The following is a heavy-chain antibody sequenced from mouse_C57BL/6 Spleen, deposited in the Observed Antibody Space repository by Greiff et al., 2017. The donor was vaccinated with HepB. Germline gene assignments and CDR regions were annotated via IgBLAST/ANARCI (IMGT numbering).Heavy chain of an antibody. CDR1: GYTFTSYW. Sequence: QVQLKQPGAELVKPGASVKMSCKASGYTFTSYWITWVKQRPGQGLEWIGDIYPGSGSTNYNEKFKSKATLTVDTSSSTAYMQLSSLTSEDSAVYYCARDGSSYVAWFAYWGQGTLVTVSA. J-gene: IGHJ3*01. CDR3: ARDGSSYVAWFAY. CDR2: IYPGSGST. D-gene: IGHD1-1*01. V-gene: IGHV1-55*01.